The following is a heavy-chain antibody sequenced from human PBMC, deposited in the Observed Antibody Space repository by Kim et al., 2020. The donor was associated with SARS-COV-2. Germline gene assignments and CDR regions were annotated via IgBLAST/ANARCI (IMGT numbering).Heavy chain of an antibody. CDR1: GFIFSRFV. J-gene: IGHJ4*02. D-gene: IGHD1-26*01. CDR3: AKTLIVGTAAALDY. Sequence: GGSLRLSCRASGFIFSRFVMTWVRQAPGKGLEWVSSVSESGDKTDYADSVKGRFSISRDNSENTLSLQMNSLRAEDTAIYYCAKTLIVGTAAALDYWGQGDLVAVSS. CDR2: VSESGDKT. V-gene: IGHV3-23*01.